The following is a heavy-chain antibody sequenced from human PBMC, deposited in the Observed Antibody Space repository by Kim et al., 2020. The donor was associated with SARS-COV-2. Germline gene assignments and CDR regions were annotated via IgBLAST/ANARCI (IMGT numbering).Heavy chain of an antibody. CDR3: ARVVAAAGKLDY. Sequence: GGSLRLSCAASGFTVSSNYMSWVRQAPGKGLEWVSVIYSGGSTYYADSVKGRFTISRDNSKNTLYLQMNSLRAEDTAVYYCARVVAAAGKLDYWGQGTLVTVSS. CDR1: GFTVSSNY. D-gene: IGHD6-13*01. V-gene: IGHV3-53*01. CDR2: IYSGGST. J-gene: IGHJ4*02.